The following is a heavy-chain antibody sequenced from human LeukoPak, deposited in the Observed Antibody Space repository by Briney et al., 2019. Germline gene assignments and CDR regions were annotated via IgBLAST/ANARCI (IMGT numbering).Heavy chain of an antibody. Sequence: GGSLTLSCAVSGFTFSGYYMSWVRQAPGKGLERVSVIYSGGSTYYAHSAKGRFTISRDNSKNTLYLQMNSLRAEDTAVYYCARSSNIRNAFDNWGQGTMVTVSS. J-gene: IGHJ3*02. CDR3: ARSSNIRNAFDN. CDR2: IYSGGST. V-gene: IGHV3-66*01. CDR1: GFTFSGYY. D-gene: IGHD2/OR15-2a*01.